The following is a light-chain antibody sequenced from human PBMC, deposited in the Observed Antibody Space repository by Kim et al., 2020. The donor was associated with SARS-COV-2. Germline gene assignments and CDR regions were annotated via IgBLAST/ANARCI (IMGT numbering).Light chain of an antibody. CDR3: CSFAGTYTWL. V-gene: IGLV2-11*01. Sequence: QSALTQPRSVPGSPGQSVTISCIGTSSNVGGYDYVSWYQQHPGKAPQVMIYGVSRRPSGVPDRFSGSKSGNTASLTISGLQAEDEASYYCCSFAGTYTWLFGGGTKLTVL. J-gene: IGLJ3*02. CDR1: SSNVGGYDY. CDR2: GVS.